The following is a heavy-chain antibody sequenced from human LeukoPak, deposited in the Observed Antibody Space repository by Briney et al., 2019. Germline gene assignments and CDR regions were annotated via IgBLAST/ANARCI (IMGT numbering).Heavy chain of an antibody. J-gene: IGHJ4*02. CDR3: ARPLRSYWGFDY. Sequence: ASETLSLTCTVSGGSISSSTYYWGWIRQPPGKGLEWIGSIYYSGNTYHNSSLKSRVTISVDTSKNQFSLKLSSVTAADTAVYYCARPLRSYWGFDYWGQGTLVTVSS. V-gene: IGHV4-39*07. CDR2: IYYSGNT. CDR1: GGSISSSTYY. D-gene: IGHD1-26*01.